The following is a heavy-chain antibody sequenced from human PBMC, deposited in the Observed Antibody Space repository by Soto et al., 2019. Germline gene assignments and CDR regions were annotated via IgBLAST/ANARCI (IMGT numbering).Heavy chain of an antibody. V-gene: IGHV3-33*01. CDR3: ARDGGYDFWSDKYYYYGLDV. Sequence: GGSLRLSCAVSGFTFRNYGMYWVRQAPGKGLEWVAVIWYDGSKKYYADSVKGRFTISRDNSKNTLYLQMNSLRAEDTAVYYCARDGGYDFWSDKYYYYGLDVWGQGTTVTVSS. CDR2: IWYDGSKK. CDR1: GFTFRNYG. J-gene: IGHJ6*02. D-gene: IGHD3-3*01.